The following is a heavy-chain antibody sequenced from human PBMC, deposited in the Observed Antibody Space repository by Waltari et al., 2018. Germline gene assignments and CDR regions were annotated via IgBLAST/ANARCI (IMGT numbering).Heavy chain of an antibody. CDR2: IRSKAYGGTT. Sequence: TASGFTFGDYAMSWFRQVPGKGLQWVGFIRSKAYGGTTEYAASVKGRFTISRDDSKSIAYLQMNSLKTEDTALYYCSSPPHITIFGVVALGAFDIWGQGTMVTVSS. V-gene: IGHV3-49*03. J-gene: IGHJ3*02. D-gene: IGHD3-3*01. CDR3: SSPPHITIFGVVALGAFDI. CDR1: GFTFGDYA.